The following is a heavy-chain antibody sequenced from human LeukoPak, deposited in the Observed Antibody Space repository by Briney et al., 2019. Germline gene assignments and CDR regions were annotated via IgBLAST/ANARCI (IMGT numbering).Heavy chain of an antibody. D-gene: IGHD5-12*01. V-gene: IGHV1-18*01. CDR2: ISAYNGNT. CDR3: ARSNDYDYHFNY. Sequence: ASVKVSCKASGYTFTSYGISWVRQAPGQGLEWMGWISAYNGNTNYAPNFQGRVTITTDESSTTAYMELSSLKWEDTALYYCARSNDYDYHFNYWGQGTLVTVSS. CDR1: GYTFTSYG. J-gene: IGHJ4*02.